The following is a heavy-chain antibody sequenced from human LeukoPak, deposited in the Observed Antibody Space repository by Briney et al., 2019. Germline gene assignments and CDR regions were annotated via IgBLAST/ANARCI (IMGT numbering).Heavy chain of an antibody. Sequence: PGGSLRLSCAVSGFTFSIYNMSWVRQAPGKGLEWVSSISSSGTYIHYAGSVKGRFTVSRDNAKNSLYLQMNSLRAEDTAVYYCARDRQMATFHFDYWGQGTLVTVSS. D-gene: IGHD5-24*01. CDR3: ARDRQMATFHFDY. CDR1: GFTFSIYN. CDR2: ISSSGTYI. V-gene: IGHV3-21*01. J-gene: IGHJ4*02.